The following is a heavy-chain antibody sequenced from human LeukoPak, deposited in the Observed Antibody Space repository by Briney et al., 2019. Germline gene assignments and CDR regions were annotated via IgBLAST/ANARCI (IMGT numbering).Heavy chain of an antibody. J-gene: IGHJ6*02. CDR1: GFTFSSYD. CDR3: ARWVTTAYYGIDV. Sequence: GGSLRLSCAASGFTFSSYDMTWVRQAPGKGLEWVTIIKQDGSDKYYVDSVKGRFTISRDNAKNSLYLQMNSLRAEDTAVYYCARWVTTAYYGIDVWGQGTTVTVSS. CDR2: IKQDGSDK. D-gene: IGHD4-17*01. V-gene: IGHV3-7*05.